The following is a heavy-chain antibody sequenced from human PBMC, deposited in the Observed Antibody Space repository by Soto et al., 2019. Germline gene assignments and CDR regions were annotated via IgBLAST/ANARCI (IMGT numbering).Heavy chain of an antibody. CDR2: INHSGST. V-gene: IGHV4-34*01. CDR3: ARNPGMDV. J-gene: IGHJ6*02. CDR1: GGSFSGYY. Sequence: SETLSLTCAVYGGSFSGYYWSWIRQPPGKGLEWIGEINHSGSTNYNPSLKSRVTISVDTSKNQFSLKLSSVTAADTAVYYCARNPGMDVWGQGTTVTVSS.